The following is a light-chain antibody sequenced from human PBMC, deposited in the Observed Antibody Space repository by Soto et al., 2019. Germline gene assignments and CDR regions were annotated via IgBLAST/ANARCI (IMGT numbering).Light chain of an antibody. V-gene: IGLV1-44*01. CDR1: SSNIGSNI. CDR3: QAWDGSLNAVV. Sequence: QAVVTQPPSASGTPGQRVTISCSGSSSNIGSNIVNWYQQLPGAAPKLLIYSNNQRPSGVPDRFSGSKSGTSASLAISGLQSEDEADYYCQAWDGSLNAVVFGGGTQLTVL. CDR2: SNN. J-gene: IGLJ2*01.